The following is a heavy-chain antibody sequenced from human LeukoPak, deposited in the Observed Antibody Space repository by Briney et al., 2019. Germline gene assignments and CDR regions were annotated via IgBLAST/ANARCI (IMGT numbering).Heavy chain of an antibody. CDR1: GGSFSGYY. D-gene: IGHD2-15*01. V-gene: IGHV4-34*01. CDR3: ARIVVVVAADLYYMDV. CDR2: IYHSGST. Sequence: PSETLSLTCAVYGGSFSGYYWSWIRQPPGKGLEWIGSIYHSGSTYYNPSLKSRVTISVDTSKNQFSLKLSSVTAADTAVYYCARIVVVVAADLYYMDVWGKGTTVTVSS. J-gene: IGHJ6*03.